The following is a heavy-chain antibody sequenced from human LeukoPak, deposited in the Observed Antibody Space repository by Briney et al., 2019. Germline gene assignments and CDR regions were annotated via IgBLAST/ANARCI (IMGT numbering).Heavy chain of an antibody. CDR1: GYTLTELS. V-gene: IGHV1-24*01. Sequence: ASVKVSCKVSGYTLTELSLHWVRQAPGKGLEWMGGFDPEDGVTIYAQKFQGRVTMTRDTSTSTVYMELSSLRSEDTAVYYCARDLYSSSPIPWGQGTLVTVSS. CDR2: FDPEDGVT. J-gene: IGHJ5*02. CDR3: ARDLYSSSPIP. D-gene: IGHD6-13*01.